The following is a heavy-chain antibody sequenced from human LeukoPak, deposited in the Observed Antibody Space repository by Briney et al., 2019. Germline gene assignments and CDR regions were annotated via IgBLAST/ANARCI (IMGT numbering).Heavy chain of an antibody. Sequence: ASVKVSCKASGYTFTSYGSSWVRQAPGQGLEWMGWISAYNGNTNYAQKLQGRVTMTTDTSTSTAYMELRSLRSDDTAVYYCARVDGRYFDGEPFDPWGQGTLVTVSS. D-gene: IGHD3-9*01. CDR1: GYTFTSYG. CDR3: ARVDGRYFDGEPFDP. J-gene: IGHJ5*02. V-gene: IGHV1-18*01. CDR2: ISAYNGNT.